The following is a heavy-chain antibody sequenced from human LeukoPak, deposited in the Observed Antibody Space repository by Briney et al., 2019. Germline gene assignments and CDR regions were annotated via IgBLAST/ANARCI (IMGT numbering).Heavy chain of an antibody. D-gene: IGHD2-2*01. CDR1: GLTLSSYW. Sequence: GGSLRLSCTASGLTLSSYWMSWVRQAPGKGLEWVANINEDGSQKYYGGSVKGRFTSSRDNAKNSLCLQMNSLRAEDTAVYYCARLCSSASCYLGVRGDYWGQGTLVTVSS. J-gene: IGHJ4*02. CDR2: INEDGSQK. CDR3: ARLCSSASCYLGVRGDY. V-gene: IGHV3-7*01.